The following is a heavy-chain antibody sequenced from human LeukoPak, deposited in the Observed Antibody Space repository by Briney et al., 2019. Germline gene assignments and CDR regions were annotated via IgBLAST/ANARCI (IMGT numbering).Heavy chain of an antibody. CDR2: INPNSGGT. CDR1: VYTFTGYY. D-gene: IGHD6-19*01. CDR3: ARGPVGPEWLVWDFDY. V-gene: IGHV1-2*02. Sequence: ASVKVSCKSSVYTFTGYYMHWVRQAPGQGLVWMGWINPNSGGTNYAQKFQGRVTMTRDTSISTAYMELSRLRSDDTAVYYCARGPVGPEWLVWDFDYWGQGTLVTVSS. J-gene: IGHJ4*02.